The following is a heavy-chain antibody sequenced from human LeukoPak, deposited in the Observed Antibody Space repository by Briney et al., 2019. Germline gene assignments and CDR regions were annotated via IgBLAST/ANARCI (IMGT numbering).Heavy chain of an antibody. CDR1: GYTFTGYY. CDR2: INPNSGGT. Sequence: ASVKVSCKASGYTFTGYYMHWVRQAPGQGLEWMGWINPNSGGTNYAQKFQGRVTMTRDTSISTAYMELSRLRSDDTAVYYCARARITMVRGVIINWFDPWGQGTLVTASS. J-gene: IGHJ5*02. V-gene: IGHV1-2*02. D-gene: IGHD3-10*01. CDR3: ARARITMVRGVIINWFDP.